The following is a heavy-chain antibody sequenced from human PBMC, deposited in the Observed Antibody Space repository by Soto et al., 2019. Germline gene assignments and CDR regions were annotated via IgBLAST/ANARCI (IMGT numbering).Heavy chain of an antibody. Sequence: EVQLLESGGGLVQPGGSLRLSCVASKFTFSSYAMSWVRQAPGRGLEWVSTITSSGVGTNHADSVKGRFTISRDNSKNSLYLQMNSLRAEDTAVYYYARSITLFGVVIGGMDVWSQGTTVAVSS. J-gene: IGHJ6*02. V-gene: IGHV3-23*01. CDR1: KFTFSSYA. CDR2: ITSSGVGT. D-gene: IGHD3-3*01. CDR3: ARSITLFGVVIGGMDV.